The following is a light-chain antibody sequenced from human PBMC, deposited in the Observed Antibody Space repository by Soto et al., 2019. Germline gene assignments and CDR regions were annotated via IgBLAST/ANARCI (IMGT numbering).Light chain of an antibody. Sequence: QSVLTQPPSESGTPGQTVTISCSGSSSNIGNNNGVNWYQQLPGTAPKLLITSNNQRPSGVPDRFSGSKSGTSVFLAISGLQSEDEADYYCGAWDDSLRGPVFGGGTKLTVL. V-gene: IGLV1-44*01. CDR3: GAWDDSLRGPV. J-gene: IGLJ2*01. CDR2: SNN. CDR1: SSNIGNNN.